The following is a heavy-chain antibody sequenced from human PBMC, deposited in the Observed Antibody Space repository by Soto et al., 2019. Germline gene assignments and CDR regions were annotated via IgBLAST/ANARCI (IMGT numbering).Heavy chain of an antibody. CDR1: GASISSYY. Sequence: SETLSLTCTVSGASISSYYWSWIRQPPGKGLEWIGYIYYSGSTNYNPSLKSRVTISIDTSKNQFSLKLSSATAADAAVYYCAKTYYDFWSEEYYYYMDVWGKGTTVTVSS. V-gene: IGHV4-59*01. D-gene: IGHD3-3*01. J-gene: IGHJ6*03. CDR2: IYYSGST. CDR3: AKTYYDFWSEEYYYYMDV.